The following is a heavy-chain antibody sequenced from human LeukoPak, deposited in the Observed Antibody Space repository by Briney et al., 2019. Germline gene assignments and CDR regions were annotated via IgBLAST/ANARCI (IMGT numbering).Heavy chain of an antibody. V-gene: IGHV3-33*01. D-gene: IGHD4-17*01. CDR3: ARDHDYGDYVEDY. CDR2: IWYDGSNK. CDR1: GFTFSSYG. J-gene: IGHJ4*02. Sequence: PGGSLRLSCAASGFTFSSYGMHWVRQAPGKGLEWVAVIWYDGSNKYYADSVKGRFTISRDNAKNSLYLQMNSLRAEDTAVYYCARDHDYGDYVEDYWGQGTLVTVSS.